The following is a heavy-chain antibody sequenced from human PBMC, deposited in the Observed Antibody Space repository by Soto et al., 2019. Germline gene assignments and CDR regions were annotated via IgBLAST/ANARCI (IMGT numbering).Heavy chain of an antibody. D-gene: IGHD6-13*01. CDR2: IYSAGSA. Sequence: PGGSMRLSCAASGFTGSSYYMSWVRQAPGKGLEWVSVIYSAGSADFADSVKGRFTISRDNSKNTLYLQMSSLRAEDTAVYYCARVHSSSYYYFDYWGQGTLVTVSS. CDR3: ARVHSSSYYYFDY. J-gene: IGHJ4*02. V-gene: IGHV3-66*01. CDR1: GFTGSSYY.